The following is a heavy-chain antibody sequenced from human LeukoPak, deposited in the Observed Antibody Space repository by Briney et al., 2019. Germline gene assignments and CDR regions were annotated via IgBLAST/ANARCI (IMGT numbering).Heavy chain of an antibody. Sequence: GGSLRLSCTASGVTFSSYAMHWVRQAPGKGLEWVSFISYDGGDEYYADSVKGRFTISRDASRNTLYLQMISLRADDTAVYYCARDQQQLASPLDYWGQGTLVTVSS. CDR2: ISYDGGDE. V-gene: IGHV3-30*03. CDR1: GVTFSSYA. CDR3: ARDQQQLASPLDY. J-gene: IGHJ4*02. D-gene: IGHD6-13*01.